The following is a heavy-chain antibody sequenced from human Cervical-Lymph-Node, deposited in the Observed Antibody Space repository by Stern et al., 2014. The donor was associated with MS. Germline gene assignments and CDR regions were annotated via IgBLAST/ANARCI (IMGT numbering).Heavy chain of an antibody. D-gene: IGHD2-21*01. V-gene: IGHV3-30*18. CDR1: GFTFSSYG. CDR2: VSYDGNSE. J-gene: IGHJ6*02. Sequence: VQLVESGGGVVQPGRSLRLSCSASGFTFSSYGMHWVRQAPGKGLEWVAVVSYDGNSEYYADSVKGGFSTSRANYRNSMYLQVYSLRAEDTAVYYCAKERRVISWHIEYYDYHGMDVWGQGTTVTVSS. CDR3: AKERRVISWHIEYYDYHGMDV.